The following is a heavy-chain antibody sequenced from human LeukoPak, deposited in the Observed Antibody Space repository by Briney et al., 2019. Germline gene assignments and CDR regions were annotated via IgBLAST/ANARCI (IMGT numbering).Heavy chain of an antibody. CDR1: GFSFGTFSSYW. D-gene: IGHD3-22*01. J-gene: IGHJ4*02. V-gene: IGHV3-21*01. CDR3: ASQYYYDSSGYYRVV. Sequence: GGSLRLSCVASGFSFGTFSSYWMNWVRQAPGKGLEWVSSISSSSSYIYYADSVKGRFTISRDNAKNSLYLQMNSLRAEDTAVYYCASQYYYDSSGYYRVVWGQGTLVTVSS. CDR2: ISSSSSYI.